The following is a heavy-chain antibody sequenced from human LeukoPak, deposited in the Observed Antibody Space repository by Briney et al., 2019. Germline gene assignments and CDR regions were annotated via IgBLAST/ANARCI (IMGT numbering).Heavy chain of an antibody. V-gene: IGHV3-33*01. D-gene: IGHD6-19*01. CDR1: GFTFSSYG. Sequence: PGGSLRLSCAASGFTFSSYGMHWVRQAPGKGLEWVAVIWYDGSNKYYADSVKGRFTISRDNSKNTLYLQMNSLRAEDTAVYYCARDYPGAGPFDYWGQGTLVTVSS. J-gene: IGHJ4*02. CDR3: ARDYPGAGPFDY. CDR2: IWYDGSNK.